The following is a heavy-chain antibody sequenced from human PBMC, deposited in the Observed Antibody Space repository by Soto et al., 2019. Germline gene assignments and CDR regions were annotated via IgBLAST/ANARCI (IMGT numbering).Heavy chain of an antibody. J-gene: IGHJ5*02. V-gene: IGHV4-30-2*05. CDR2: IYHSGST. CDR3: ARGRGYSYGLDP. CDR1: GGSISSGGYS. Sequence: PSETLSLTCAVSGGSISSGGYSWSWIRQPPGKGLEWIGYIYHSGSTYYNPSLKSRVTISVDRSKNQFSLSLSSVTAAVTAFYYCARGRGYSYGLDPWGQGTLVTVSS. D-gene: IGHD5-18*01.